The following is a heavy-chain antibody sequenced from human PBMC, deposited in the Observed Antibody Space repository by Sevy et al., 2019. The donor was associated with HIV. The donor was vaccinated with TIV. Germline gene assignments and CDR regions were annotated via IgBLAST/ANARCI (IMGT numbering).Heavy chain of an antibody. J-gene: IGHJ3*02. D-gene: IGHD1-26*01. CDR1: GYTLTELS. CDR3: ATDHMGGRYPRGDAFDI. V-gene: IGHV1-24*01. CDR2: FDPEDGET. Sequence: ASVKVSCKVSGYTLTELSMRWVRQAPGKGLEWMGGFDPEDGETIYAQKFQGRVTMTEDTSTDTAYMELSSLTSEDTAVYYCATDHMGGRYPRGDAFDIWGQGTMVTVSS.